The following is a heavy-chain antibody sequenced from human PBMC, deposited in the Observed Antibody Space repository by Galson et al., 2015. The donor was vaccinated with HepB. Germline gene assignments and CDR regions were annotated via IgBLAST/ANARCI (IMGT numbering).Heavy chain of an antibody. V-gene: IGHV3-33*01. J-gene: IGHJ4*02. CDR1: GFTFSNYG. D-gene: IGHD2-2*01. Sequence: SLRLSCAASGFTFSNYGMHWVRQAPGKGLEWVAVLWYGGSNRYYVDSVKGRFTISRDNSKNTVYPQMTSLRAKDTAVYYCARGTSVYCTRATCYREGSFDYWGQGTLVTVSS. CDR3: ARGTSVYCTRATCYREGSFDY. CDR2: LWYGGSNR.